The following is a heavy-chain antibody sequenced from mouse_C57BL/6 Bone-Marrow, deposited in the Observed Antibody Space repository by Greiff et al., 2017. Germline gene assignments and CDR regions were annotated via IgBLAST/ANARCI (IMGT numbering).Heavy chain of an antibody. V-gene: IGHV1-64*01. D-gene: IGHD2-1*01. J-gene: IGHJ2*01. CDR2: IHPNSGST. CDR1: GYTFTSYW. Sequence: QVQLKQPGAELVKPGASVKLSCKASGYTFTSYWMPWVKQRPGQGLEWIGMIHPNSGSTNYNEKFKSKATLTVDKSSSTAYMQLSSLTSEDSAVYYGARRARCDYDNSYYFDYWGQGTTLTVSS. CDR3: ARRARCDYDNSYYFDY.